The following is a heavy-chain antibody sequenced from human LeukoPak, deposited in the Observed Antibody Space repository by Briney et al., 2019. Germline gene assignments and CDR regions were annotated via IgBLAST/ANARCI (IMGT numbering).Heavy chain of an antibody. CDR1: DYSISSGYGYY. V-gene: IGHV4-38-2*02. CDR3: ARRGYPYSLGRAGAFDI. CDR2: IYHSGIT. Sequence: PSETLSLTCTVSDYSISSGYGYYWGWIRQPPGKGLEWIGNIYHSGITYYNHFNSSLKSRVTISIDTSKNQFSLKLSSVTAADTAVYYCARRGYPYSLGRAGAFDIWGQGTMVTVSS. J-gene: IGHJ3*02. D-gene: IGHD5-12*01.